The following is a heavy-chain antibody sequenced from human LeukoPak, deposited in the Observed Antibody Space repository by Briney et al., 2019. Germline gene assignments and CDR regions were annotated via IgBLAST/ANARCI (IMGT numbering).Heavy chain of an antibody. Sequence: TGGSLRLSCAASGFTVSSNYMSWVRQAPGKGLEWVSVIYSGGSTYYADSVKGRFTISRDNSKNTLYLQMNSLRAEDTAVYYCAGDSSGSYYFDLWGQGTLVTVSS. V-gene: IGHV3-53*01. D-gene: IGHD3-10*01. CDR1: GFTVSSNY. CDR3: AGDSSGSYYFDL. J-gene: IGHJ4*02. CDR2: IYSGGST.